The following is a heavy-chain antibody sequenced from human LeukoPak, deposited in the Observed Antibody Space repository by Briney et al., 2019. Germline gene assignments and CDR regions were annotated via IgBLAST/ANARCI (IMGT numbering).Heavy chain of an antibody. V-gene: IGHV1-69*02. CDR1: GGTFISYT. CDR3: ASWVRYSYGYNAFDI. CDR2: IITILGIA. J-gene: IGHJ3*02. D-gene: IGHD5-18*01. Sequence: GSSVKVSFKASGGTFISYTISWVRQAPGQGLEWMGRIITILGIANYAQKFQGRVTITADKSTSTAYMELSSLRSEDTAVYYCASWVRYSYGYNAFDIWGQGTMVTVSS.